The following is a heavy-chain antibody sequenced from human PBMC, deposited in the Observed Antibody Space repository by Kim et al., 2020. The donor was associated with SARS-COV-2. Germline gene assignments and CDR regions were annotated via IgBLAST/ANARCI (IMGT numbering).Heavy chain of an antibody. CDR3: ATLTRGSGVDV. CDR2: VNQDGTDK. Sequence: GGSLRLSCAASEFTFNNYWMRWVRQAPGKGLECVATVNQDGTDKYYVDSVKGRFTISRDNPKNSLFLQMNSLRVDDTAVYYCATLTRGSGVDVWGRGTTGPVSS. J-gene: IGHJ6*02. D-gene: IGHD1-1*01. V-gene: IGHV3-7*03. CDR1: EFTFNNYW.